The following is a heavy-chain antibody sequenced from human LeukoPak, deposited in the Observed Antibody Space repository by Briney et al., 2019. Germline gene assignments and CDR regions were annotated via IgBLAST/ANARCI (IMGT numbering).Heavy chain of an antibody. J-gene: IGHJ6*03. CDR1: GYTFTSYG. CDR3: AKAPRFGDHAAEYFYYYMDV. CDR2: ISAYNGNT. D-gene: IGHD3-16*01. V-gene: IGHV1-18*01. Sequence: ASVKISCKASGYTFTSYGISWVRQAPGQGLEWMGWISAYNGNTNYAQKLQGRVTMTTDTSTSTAYMELRSLRSDDTAVYYCAKAPRFGDHAAEYFYYYMDVWGKGTTVTVSS.